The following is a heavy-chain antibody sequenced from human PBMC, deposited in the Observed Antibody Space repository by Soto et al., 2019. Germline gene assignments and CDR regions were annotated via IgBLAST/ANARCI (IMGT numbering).Heavy chain of an antibody. Sequence: TWTVSGVSVTGGNFFWCWIRQPPGKTLEWLGCISNSETTYSNPSFKRRVTLSLDTSRNQFSPKLNSVTASDTAVFFCRIGGLDLRSFSSDQVASCVQGTLVSGS. D-gene: IGHD3-3*01. CDR1: GVSVTGGNFF. J-gene: IGHJ5*02. CDR2: ISNSETT. CDR3: RIGGLDLRSFSSDQVAS. V-gene: IGHV4-61*01.